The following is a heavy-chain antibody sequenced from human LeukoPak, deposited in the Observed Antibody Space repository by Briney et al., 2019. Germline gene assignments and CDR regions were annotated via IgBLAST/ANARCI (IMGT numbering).Heavy chain of an antibody. CDR3: VSEVEVVPATMGAYYYYYMDV. CDR1: GFTISNQW. J-gene: IGHJ6*03. CDR2: ITTDGRRT. V-gene: IGHV3-74*01. D-gene: IGHD2-2*01. Sequence: GGSLRLSCAASGFTISNQWMHWVRQAPGKGLVWVSRITTDGRRTDYAASVQGRFTISRDNVKNTLYLQMNTLRPDDTAVYYCVSEVEVVPATMGAYYYYYMDVWGKGTTVTVSS.